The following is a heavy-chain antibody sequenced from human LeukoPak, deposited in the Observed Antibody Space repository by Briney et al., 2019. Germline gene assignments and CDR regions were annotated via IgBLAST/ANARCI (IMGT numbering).Heavy chain of an antibody. J-gene: IGHJ4*02. CDR1: GYTLTSYD. CDR2: MNPNSGRT. V-gene: IGHV1-8*01. CDR3: TRETSPRSFDY. Sequence: GASVKVSCKASGYTLTSYDINWVRQATGQGLEWMEWMNPNSGRTGYAQNFQGRITITRNTSISTAYMELSSLRSEDTAVYYCTRETSPRSFDYWGQGTLVTVSS.